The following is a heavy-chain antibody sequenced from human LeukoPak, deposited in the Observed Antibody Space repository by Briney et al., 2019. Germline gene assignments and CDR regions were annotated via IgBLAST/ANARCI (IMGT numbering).Heavy chain of an antibody. CDR3: AKDIWPHIVVVTATPDY. J-gene: IGHJ4*02. V-gene: IGHV3-43*02. D-gene: IGHD2-21*02. CDR1: GFTFSSYA. CDR2: ISGDGGST. Sequence: GGSLRLSCAASGFTFSSYAMSWVRQAPGKGLEWVSLISGDGGSTYYADSVKGRFTISRDNSKNSLYLQMNSLRTEDTALYYCAKDIWPHIVVVTATPDYWGQGTLVTVSS.